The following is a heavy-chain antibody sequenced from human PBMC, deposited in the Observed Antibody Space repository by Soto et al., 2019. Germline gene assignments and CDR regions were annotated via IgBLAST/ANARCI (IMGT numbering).Heavy chain of an antibody. CDR2: IYHSGST. V-gene: IGHV4-4*02. CDR3: AKNNFPDGFDI. Sequence: SSEALSVTCAVYSGSISSSNWWSWVRQPPGKGLEWIGEIYHSGSTNYNPSLESRVTISVDKSKNQFSLKLSSVTAADTAVYYCAKNNFPDGFDIWGQGTMVTVS. CDR1: SGSISSSNW. J-gene: IGHJ3*02. D-gene: IGHD1-1*01.